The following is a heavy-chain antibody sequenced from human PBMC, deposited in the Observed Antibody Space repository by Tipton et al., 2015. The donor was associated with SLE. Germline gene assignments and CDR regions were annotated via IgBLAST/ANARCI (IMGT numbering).Heavy chain of an antibody. CDR3: VREGFSGWTTGFDI. CDR1: GDSISRVSAF. J-gene: IGHJ3*02. Sequence: TLSLTCTVSGDSISRVSAFWGWSRQPAGKGLEWIGEINHSGSTNYNPSLKSRVTISVDTSKNQFSLKLSSVTAADTAVYYCVREGFSGWTTGFDIWGQGTMVTVSS. D-gene: IGHD1-1*01. CDR2: INHSGST. V-gene: IGHV4-39*07.